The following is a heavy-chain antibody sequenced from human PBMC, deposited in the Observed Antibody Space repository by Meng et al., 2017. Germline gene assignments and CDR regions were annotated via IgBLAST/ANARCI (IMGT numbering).Heavy chain of an antibody. D-gene: IGHD3-22*01. CDR3: ARVDSSGYYYVMGY. V-gene: IGHV3-48*04. CDR1: GFTFSSYA. Sequence: GGSLRLSCAASGFTFSSYAMNWVRQAPGKGLEWVSYISSSGSTIYYADSVKGRFTISRDNAKNSLYLQMNSLRAEDTAVYYCARVDSSGYYYVMGYWGQGTLVTVSS. J-gene: IGHJ4*02. CDR2: ISSSGSTI.